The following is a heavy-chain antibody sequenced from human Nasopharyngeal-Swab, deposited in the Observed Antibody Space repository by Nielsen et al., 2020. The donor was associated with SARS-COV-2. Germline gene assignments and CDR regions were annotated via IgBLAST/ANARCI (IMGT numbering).Heavy chain of an antibody. J-gene: IGHJ4*02. CDR3: ARGREESTMMVVVFTGSQSFFDY. D-gene: IGHD3-22*01. CDR1: GGSFSASY. CDR2: FNHSGGP. V-gene: IGHV4-34*01. Sequence: GSLRLSCAAYGGSFSASYWSWIRKSPGKGLDGMGEFNHSGGPKYNPSLKSRVTISVDTSKNQFSLILRSVTAADTAVYYCARGREESTMMVVVFTGSQSFFDYWGQGTLVTVSS.